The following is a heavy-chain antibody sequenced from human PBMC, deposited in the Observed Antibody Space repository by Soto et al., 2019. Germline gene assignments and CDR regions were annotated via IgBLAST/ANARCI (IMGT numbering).Heavy chain of an antibody. CDR1: GFTFSSYA. J-gene: IGHJ4*02. Sequence: GGSLRLSCAASGFTFSSYAMSWVRQAPGKGLEWVSAISGSGGSTYYADSVKGRFTISRDNSKNTLYLQMNSLRAEDTAVYYCAKFPRTYYDILTGYYCFDYWGQGTLVTVSS. D-gene: IGHD3-9*01. CDR3: AKFPRTYYDILTGYYCFDY. CDR2: ISGSGGST. V-gene: IGHV3-23*01.